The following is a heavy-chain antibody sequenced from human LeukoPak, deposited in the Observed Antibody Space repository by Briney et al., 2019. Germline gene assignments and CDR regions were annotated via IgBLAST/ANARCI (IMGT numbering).Heavy chain of an antibody. V-gene: IGHV3-15*01. CDR2: IKSNPYGGTA. CDR3: STVGLSGYYDARGYYYLDY. D-gene: IGHD3-22*01. CDR1: GFTFTNAW. Sequence: GGSLRLSCAASGFTFTNAWMSWVRQAPGKGLEWVGLIKSNPYGGTADYAAPVKGRFTISRDDSKNTLYLQMNSLKTEDTAVYYCSTVGLSGYYDARGYYYLDYWGQGTLVTVSS. J-gene: IGHJ4*02.